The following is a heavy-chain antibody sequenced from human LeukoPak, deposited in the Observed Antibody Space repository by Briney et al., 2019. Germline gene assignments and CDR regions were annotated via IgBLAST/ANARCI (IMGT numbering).Heavy chain of an antibody. CDR3: ASGGGWFGDRWGLDY. CDR2: IYTSGST. V-gene: IGHV4-4*07. J-gene: IGHJ4*02. D-gene: IGHD3-10*01. CDR1: GGSISSYY. Sequence: PSETLSLTCTASGGSISSYYWSWIRQPAGKGLEWIGRIYTSGSTNYYPSPKRRVTMSVDTSKNQYSLKLSSMTAADAAVYYCASGGGWFGDRWGLDYWGQGTLVTVAS.